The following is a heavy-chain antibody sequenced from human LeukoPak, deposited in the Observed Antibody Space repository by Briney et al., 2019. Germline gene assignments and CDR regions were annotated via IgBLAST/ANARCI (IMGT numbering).Heavy chain of an antibody. D-gene: IGHD7-27*01. CDR2: IFHTGST. CDR1: GDSISSGNY. J-gene: IGHJ6*03. Sequence: SETLSLTCTVSGDSISSGNYWGWIRQPPGKGLEWIGSIFHTGSTYYNLSLKSRVTISVDTSKNQFSLRLISVTAADAAVYYCARDRITGATRDYKYYYMEVWGKGTTVTVSS. V-gene: IGHV4-38-2*02. CDR3: ARDRITGATRDYKYYYMEV.